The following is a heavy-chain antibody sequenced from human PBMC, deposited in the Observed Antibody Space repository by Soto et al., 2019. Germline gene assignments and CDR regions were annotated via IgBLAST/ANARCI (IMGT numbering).Heavy chain of an antibody. D-gene: IGHD2-2*01. CDR1: GFTFSIYT. V-gene: IGHV3-21*01. J-gene: IGHJ6*02. Sequence: EVQLVESGGGLVKPGGSLRLSCAASGFTFSIYTMNWVRQAPGKGLEWVSFISPSSDYIYYADSLKGRFTISRDNTKNSLYLQMNSLGVEDTAVYYCARGHIVVLPAASRAYYYGLDVWGQGTTVTVSS. CDR2: ISPSSDYI. CDR3: ARGHIVVLPAASRAYYYGLDV.